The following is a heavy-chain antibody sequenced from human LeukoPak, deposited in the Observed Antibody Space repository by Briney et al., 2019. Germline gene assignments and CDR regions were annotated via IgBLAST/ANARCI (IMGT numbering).Heavy chain of an antibody. D-gene: IGHD3-10*02. CDR1: GFTFSSYE. J-gene: IGHJ6*04. Sequence: GGSLRLSCAASGFTFSSYEMNWVRRAPGKGLEWVSYISSSGSTIYYADSVRGRSTISRDNAKKSLYLQMNSLGADDTHVYYFAELGITMIGGVWGKGATVTISS. CDR3: AELGITMIGGV. CDR2: ISSSGSTI. V-gene: IGHV3-48*03.